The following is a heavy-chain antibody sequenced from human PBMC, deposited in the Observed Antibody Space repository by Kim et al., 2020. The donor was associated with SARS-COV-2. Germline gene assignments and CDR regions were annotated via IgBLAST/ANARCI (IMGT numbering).Heavy chain of an antibody. Sequence: GGSLRLSCAASGFTFSSYAMSWVRQAPGKGLEWVSAISGSGGSTYYADSVKGRFTISRDNSKNTLYLQMNSLRAEDTAVYYCAKVPSEGYYDFWSGYYFDYWGQGTLVTVSS. CDR3: AKVPSEGYYDFWSGYYFDY. J-gene: IGHJ4*02. CDR1: GFTFSSYA. D-gene: IGHD3-3*01. CDR2: ISGSGGST. V-gene: IGHV3-23*01.